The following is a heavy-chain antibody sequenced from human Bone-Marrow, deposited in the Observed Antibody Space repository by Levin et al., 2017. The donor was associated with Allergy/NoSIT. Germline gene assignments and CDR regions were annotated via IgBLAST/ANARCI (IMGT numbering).Heavy chain of an antibody. CDR2: IYYPGNT. CDR1: GESVSSSGFY. D-gene: IGHD3-10*01. V-gene: IGHV4-31*02. J-gene: IGHJ4*02. CDR3: ARESVYYGSGSWIDC. Sequence: ASQTLSLTCTVSGESVSSSGFYWTWIRQYPGKGLEWIGHIYYPGNTSYNPSLKSRVSISEDRSKNQFSLKLDSVTAADTAVYYCARESVYYGSGSWIDCWGQGTLVTVSS.